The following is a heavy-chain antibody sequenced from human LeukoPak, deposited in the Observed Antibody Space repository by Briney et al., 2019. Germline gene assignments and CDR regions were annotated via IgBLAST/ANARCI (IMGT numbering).Heavy chain of an antibody. D-gene: IGHD3-3*01. V-gene: IGHV3-74*01. J-gene: IGHJ6*03. CDR2: INSDGSST. Sequence: GGSLRLSCAASGFTVSSNYMSWVRQAPGKGLVWVSRINSDGSSTSYADSVKGRFTISRDNAKNTLYLQMNSLRAEDTAVYYCARDFDFWSARGYMDVWGKGTTVTVSS. CDR1: GFTVSSNY. CDR3: ARDFDFWSARGYMDV.